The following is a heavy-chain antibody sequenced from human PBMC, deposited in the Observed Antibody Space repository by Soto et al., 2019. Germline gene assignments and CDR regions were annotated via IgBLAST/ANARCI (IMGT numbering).Heavy chain of an antibody. D-gene: IGHD5-18*01. Sequence: ASVKVSCKSSGYAFTGYYIHWVRQAPGQGLEWMGWINPNSGDTNYAQKFQGRVTMTRDTSFSTAYMELSSLRSDDTAVYYCATRYNYVHFWGHGTLVTVSS. V-gene: IGHV1-2*02. J-gene: IGHJ4*01. CDR2: INPNSGDT. CDR3: ATRYNYVHF. CDR1: GYAFTGYY.